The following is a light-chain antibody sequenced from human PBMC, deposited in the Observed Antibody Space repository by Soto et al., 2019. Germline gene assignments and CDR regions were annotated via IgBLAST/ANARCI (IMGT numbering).Light chain of an antibody. Sequence: QSVLTQPPSVSAAPGQKVTISCSGSSSNIGNNYVSWYQQLPGTAPKLLIYENNKRPSGIPDRFSGSKSGTSATLDITGLQTGDEADYYCGTWDSGLSAGVFGGGTQLTVL. CDR3: GTWDSGLSAGV. V-gene: IGLV1-51*02. CDR2: ENN. CDR1: SSNIGNNY. J-gene: IGLJ2*01.